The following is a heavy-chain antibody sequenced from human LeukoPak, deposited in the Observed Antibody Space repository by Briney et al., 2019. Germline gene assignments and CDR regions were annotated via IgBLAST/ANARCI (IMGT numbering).Heavy chain of an antibody. CDR1: GFTFSIYA. D-gene: IGHD4-11*01. Sequence: GGSLRLSCAASGFTFSIYAMSWVRQAPGKGLEWVSAISGSGGTAYYADSVKGRFTISRDNSKNTLYLQMNSLRAEDTAVYYCARILPRQYRPPYYYYMDVWGKGTTVTVSS. CDR2: ISGSGGTA. V-gene: IGHV3-23*01. J-gene: IGHJ6*03. CDR3: ARILPRQYRPPYYYYMDV.